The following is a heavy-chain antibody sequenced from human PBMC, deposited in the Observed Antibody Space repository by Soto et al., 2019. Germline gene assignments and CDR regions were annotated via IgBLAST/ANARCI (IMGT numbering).Heavy chain of an antibody. D-gene: IGHD2-15*01. Sequence: PGGSLRLSCAASGFTFSRYWMHWVRQAPGKGLVWVSRINSDGSSTSYADSVKGRFTISRDNAKNTLYLQMNSLRAEDTAVYYCVRTSLVVAAATREDYWGQGTLVTVSS. CDR1: GFTFSRYW. J-gene: IGHJ4*02. V-gene: IGHV3-74*01. CDR3: VRTSLVVAAATREDY. CDR2: INSDGSST.